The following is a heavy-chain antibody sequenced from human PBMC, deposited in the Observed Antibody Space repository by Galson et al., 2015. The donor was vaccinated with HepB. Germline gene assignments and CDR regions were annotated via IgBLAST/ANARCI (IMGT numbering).Heavy chain of an antibody. J-gene: IGHJ4*02. CDR3: AKERRIAVAGFLWY. D-gene: IGHD6-19*01. Sequence: SLRLSCAASGFNFSNYGMHWVRQAPGKGLEWVAAISHDGSDKYYADSVKGRFTISRDNSKNTLYLQMSSLRAEDTAVYNCAKERRIAVAGFLWYWGQGTLVTVSA. V-gene: IGHV3-30*18. CDR1: GFNFSNYG. CDR2: ISHDGSDK.